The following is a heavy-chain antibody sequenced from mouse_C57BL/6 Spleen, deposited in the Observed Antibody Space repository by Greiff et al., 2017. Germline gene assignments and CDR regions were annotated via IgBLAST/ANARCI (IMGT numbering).Heavy chain of an antibody. J-gene: IGHJ4*01. Sequence: VQLQQSGPELVKPGASVKMSCKASGYTFTDYNMHWVKQSHGKSLEWIGYINPNNGGTSYNQKFKGKATLTVNKSSSTAYMELRSLTSEDSAVYYCARLTGPSYYYAMDYWGQGTSVTVSS. CDR2: INPNNGGT. CDR3: ARLTGPSYYYAMDY. V-gene: IGHV1-22*01. CDR1: GYTFTDYN. D-gene: IGHD4-1*01.